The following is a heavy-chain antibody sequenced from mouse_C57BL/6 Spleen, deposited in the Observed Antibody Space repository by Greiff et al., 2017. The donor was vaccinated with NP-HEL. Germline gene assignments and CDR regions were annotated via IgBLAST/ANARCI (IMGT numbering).Heavy chain of an antibody. Sequence: EVKLMESGGGLVKPGGSLKLSCAASGFTFSSYAMSWVRQTPEKRLEWVATISDGGSYTYYPDNVKGRFTISRDNAKNNLYLQMSHLKSEDTAMYYCAKDRDSNYGLWFAYWGQGTLVTVSA. CDR1: GFTFSSYA. D-gene: IGHD2-5*01. CDR2: ISDGGSYT. V-gene: IGHV5-4*01. J-gene: IGHJ3*01. CDR3: AKDRDSNYGLWFAY.